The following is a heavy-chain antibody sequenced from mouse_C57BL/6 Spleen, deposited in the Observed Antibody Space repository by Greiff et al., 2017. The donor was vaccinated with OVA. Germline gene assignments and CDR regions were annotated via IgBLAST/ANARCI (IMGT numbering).Heavy chain of an antibody. J-gene: IGHJ3*01. V-gene: IGHV5-9-1*02. Sequence: EVQLQESGEGLVKPGGSLKLSCAASGFTFSSYAMSWVRQTPEKRLEWVAYISSGGDYIYYADTVKGRFTISRDNARNTLYLQMSSLKSEDTAMYYCTRDLYNWDWFAYWGQGTLVTVSA. D-gene: IGHD1-3*01. CDR2: ISSGGDYI. CDR3: TRDLYNWDWFAY. CDR1: GFTFSSYA.